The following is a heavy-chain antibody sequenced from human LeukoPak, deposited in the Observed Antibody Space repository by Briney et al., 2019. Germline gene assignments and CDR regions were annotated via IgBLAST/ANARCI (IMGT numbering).Heavy chain of an antibody. J-gene: IGHJ3*02. CDR1: GGSFRGYY. CDR2: INHSGST. CDR3: ARGRNNAFDI. Sequence: SEALSLTCAVYGGSFRGYYWSCIRQPPGKGLEWIGEINHSGSTNYNPSLKSRVTISLDTSMKKFSLKLNSVTAADTAVYYCARGRNNAFDIWGQGTMVTVS. V-gene: IGHV4-34*01. D-gene: IGHD1/OR15-1a*01.